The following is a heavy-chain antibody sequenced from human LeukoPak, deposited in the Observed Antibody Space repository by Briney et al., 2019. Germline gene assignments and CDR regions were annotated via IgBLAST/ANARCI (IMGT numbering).Heavy chain of an antibody. CDR3: ARVQDPNYYYYYMDV. CDR2: INPNSGGT. Sequence: GASVKVSCKASGYTFTGYYMHWVRQAPGQGLEWMGWINPNSGGTNYAQKFQGRVTMTRDTSISTAYMELSRLRSDDTAVYYCARVQDPNYYYYYMDVWGKGTTVTVSS. J-gene: IGHJ6*03. D-gene: IGHD4-11*01. CDR1: GYTFTGYY. V-gene: IGHV1-2*02.